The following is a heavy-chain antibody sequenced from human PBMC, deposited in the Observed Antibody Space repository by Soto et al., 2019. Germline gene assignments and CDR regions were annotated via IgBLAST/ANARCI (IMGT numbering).Heavy chain of an antibody. Sequence: QVQLVQSGAEVKKPGSSVKVSCKASGGTFSSYAISWVRQAPGQGLEWMGGIIPIFGTANYAQKFQGRVTITADESTSKAYMGLRSLISEDTAVYYCARVGYCSSTGCYTCAFDIWGQGTMVTVSS. V-gene: IGHV1-69*01. D-gene: IGHD2-2*02. CDR2: IIPIFGTA. J-gene: IGHJ3*02. CDR3: ARVGYCSSTGCYTCAFDI. CDR1: GGTFSSYA.